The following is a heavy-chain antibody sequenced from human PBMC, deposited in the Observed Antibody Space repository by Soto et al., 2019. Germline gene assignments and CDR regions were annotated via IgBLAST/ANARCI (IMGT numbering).Heavy chain of an antibody. D-gene: IGHD3-10*01. CDR2: IRSGGSTI. J-gene: IGHJ4*02. Sequence: QVQLVESGGGLVKPGGSLRLSCAASGFTFSDYYMSWIRQAPGKGVECVSYIRSGGSTISYAASVQGRFTISRDNAKKSLYLQMNSLRAEDTAVSYCARIGPPLDYWGQGTLVTVSS. CDR3: ARIGPPLDY. CDR1: GFTFSDYY. V-gene: IGHV3-11*01.